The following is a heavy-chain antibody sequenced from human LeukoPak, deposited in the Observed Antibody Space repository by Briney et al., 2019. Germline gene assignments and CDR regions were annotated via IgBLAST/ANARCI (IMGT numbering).Heavy chain of an antibody. V-gene: IGHV4-59*02. Sequence: SETLSLTCTVSGGSVSPYYWSWIRQPPGKGLEWLGNIFYSGSTNYNPSLKSRVTISLDTSKKHFSLKLTSVSAADTAVDCGAREGGSYYHWFDPWGQGTLVTVSS. CDR1: GGSVSPYY. CDR2: IFYSGST. J-gene: IGHJ5*02. CDR3: AREGGSYYHWFDP. D-gene: IGHD1-26*01.